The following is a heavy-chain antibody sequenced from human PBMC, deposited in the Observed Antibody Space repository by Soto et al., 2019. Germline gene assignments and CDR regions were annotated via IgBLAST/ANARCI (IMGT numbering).Heavy chain of an antibody. J-gene: IGHJ4*02. CDR3: ARDQSYGDYGSDY. Sequence: GGSLRLSCAASGFTFSSYSMNWVRQAPGKGLEWVSYISSSSSTIYYADSVKGRFTISRDNAKNSLYLQMNSLRAEDTAVYYCARDQSYGDYGSDYWGQGTLVTVSS. CDR2: ISSSSSTI. V-gene: IGHV3-48*01. D-gene: IGHD4-17*01. CDR1: GFTFSSYS.